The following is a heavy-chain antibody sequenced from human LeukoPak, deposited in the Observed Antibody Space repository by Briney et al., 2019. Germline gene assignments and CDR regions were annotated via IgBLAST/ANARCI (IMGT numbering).Heavy chain of an antibody. CDR3: AREYCSSTSCYRRGGWFDP. CDR2: ISSSSSYI. V-gene: IGHV3-21*01. Sequence: GGSLRLSCAASGFTFSSYSMNWVRQAPGKGLEWVSSISSSSSYIYYADSVKGRFTISRDNAKNSLYLQMNSLRAEDTAVYYCAREYCSSTSCYRRGGWFDPWGQGTLVTVSS. D-gene: IGHD2-2*01. CDR1: GFTFSSYS. J-gene: IGHJ5*02.